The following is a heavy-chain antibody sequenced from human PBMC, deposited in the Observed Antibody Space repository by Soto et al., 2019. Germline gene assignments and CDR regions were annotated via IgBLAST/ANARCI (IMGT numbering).Heavy chain of an antibody. CDR3: ARDYGIAVFKSYYYYYGMDV. D-gene: IGHD6-19*01. V-gene: IGHV1-46*01. J-gene: IGHJ6*02. CDR1: GYTFTSYY. Sequence: ASVKVSCKASGYTFTSYYMHWVRQAPGQGLEWMGIINPSGGSTSYAQKFQGRVTMTRDTSTSTVYMELSSLRSEDTAVYYCARDYGIAVFKSYYYYYGMDVWGQGTTVTVSS. CDR2: INPSGGST.